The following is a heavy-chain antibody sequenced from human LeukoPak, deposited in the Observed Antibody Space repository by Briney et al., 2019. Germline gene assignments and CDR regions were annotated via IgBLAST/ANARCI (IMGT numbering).Heavy chain of an antibody. D-gene: IGHD1-1*01. J-gene: IGHJ4*02. CDR1: GFTFRSDG. CDR2: IGKEGSTK. Sequence: PGGSLRLSCAASGFTFRSDGMHWVRQAPARGLGGVTFIGKEGSTKFYVDSVRGRLPFSRDISKKSLYWQMNTRRVEERAVYSCAKDRTTNWFLDYGGQGPLFIVSS. CDR3: AKDRTTNWFLDY. V-gene: IGHV3-30*02.